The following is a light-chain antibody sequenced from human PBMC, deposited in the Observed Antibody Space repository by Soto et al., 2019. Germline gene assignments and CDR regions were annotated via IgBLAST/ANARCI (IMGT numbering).Light chain of an antibody. J-gene: IGKJ4*01. Sequence: DIQMTQSPSSLSASVGDRVTITCRVSQSITTYLNWYQQKPGTAPKLLIYAASSLESGVPSRFSGSGSGTDFTFTITSLQPEDFATDFCQQAYSTPPLTFGGGNKVEIK. CDR1: QSITTY. CDR2: AAS. V-gene: IGKV1-39*01. CDR3: QQAYSTPPLT.